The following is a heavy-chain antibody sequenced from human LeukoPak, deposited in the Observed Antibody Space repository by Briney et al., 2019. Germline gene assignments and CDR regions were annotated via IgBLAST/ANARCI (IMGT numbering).Heavy chain of an antibody. CDR1: GFTFSSYA. J-gene: IGHJ4*02. CDR2: ISGSGGST. D-gene: IGHD3-10*01. CDR3: AKREYYFGSGTNFDY. V-gene: IGHV3-23*01. Sequence: PGGSLRLSCAASGFTFSSYAMSWVRQAPGKGQEWVSAISGSGGSTYYADSVKGRFTISRDNSKNTLYLQMNSLRAEDTAVYYCAKREYYFGSGTNFDYWGQGTLVTVSS.